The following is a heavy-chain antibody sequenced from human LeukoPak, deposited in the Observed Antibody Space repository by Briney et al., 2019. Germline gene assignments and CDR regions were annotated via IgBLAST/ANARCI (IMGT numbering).Heavy chain of an antibody. Sequence: PGGSLRLSCAASGFTFSSYSMNWVRQAPGKGLEWVSSISSSSSYVYYADSVKGRFTISRDNAKNSLYLQMNSLRAEDTAVYYCARDARQTEWWFDPWGQGTLVTVSS. D-gene: IGHD3-3*01. CDR2: ISSSSSYV. CDR1: GFTFSSYS. CDR3: ARDARQTEWWFDP. J-gene: IGHJ5*02. V-gene: IGHV3-21*01.